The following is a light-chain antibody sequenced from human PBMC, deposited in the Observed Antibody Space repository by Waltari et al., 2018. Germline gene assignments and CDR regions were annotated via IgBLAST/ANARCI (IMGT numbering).Light chain of an antibody. CDR1: QSVLSRSNNKNY. CDR2: WAS. V-gene: IGKV4-1*01. Sequence: DIVMTQSPDSLAVSLGERATINCRSSQSVLSRSNNKNYLAWYQRKQGQPPKLLIYWASTRESGVPDRVSGSGSGTDFTLTISSLEPEDSAVYYCQQGTFGPGTKVDI. J-gene: IGKJ3*01. CDR3: QQGT.